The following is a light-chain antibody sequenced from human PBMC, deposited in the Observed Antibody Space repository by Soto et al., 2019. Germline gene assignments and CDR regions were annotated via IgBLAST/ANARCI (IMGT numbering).Light chain of an antibody. CDR3: QQRSNWPPT. Sequence: EIVLTQSQATLSLSPGERATLSCRASQSVSSYVAWYQQKPGQAPRLLIYDASNRATGIPARFSGSESGTDFTLTISSLEPEDFAVYYCQQRSNWPPTFGGGTKVEIK. V-gene: IGKV3-11*01. CDR1: QSVSSY. J-gene: IGKJ4*01. CDR2: DAS.